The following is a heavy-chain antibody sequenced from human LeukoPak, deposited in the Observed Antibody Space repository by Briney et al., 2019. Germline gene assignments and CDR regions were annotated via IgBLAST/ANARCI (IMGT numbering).Heavy chain of an antibody. J-gene: IGHJ4*02. Sequence: GESLKISCKASGYTFTNYWIGWVRQMPGKGLEWRGIMYPGDSDTRYSPSFQGQVTISADKSISTAYLQWSSLKASDTAMYYCAASTYGSGAYVGFDSWGQGTLVTVSS. V-gene: IGHV5-51*01. CDR3: AASTYGSGAYVGFDS. CDR1: GYTFTNYW. CDR2: MYPGDSDT. D-gene: IGHD3-10*01.